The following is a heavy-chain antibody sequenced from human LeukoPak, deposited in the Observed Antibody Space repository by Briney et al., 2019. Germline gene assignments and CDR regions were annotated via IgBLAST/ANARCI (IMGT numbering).Heavy chain of an antibody. Sequence: GGSLRLSCAASGFTFSSYEMDWVRQAPGKGLEWVSYISSSGSTIYYADSVKGRFTISRDNAKNSLYLQMNSLRAEDTAVYYCARGRINYDYVWGSYREAHAFDIWGQGTMVTVSS. CDR3: ARGRINYDYVWGSYREAHAFDI. CDR2: ISSSGSTI. CDR1: GFTFSSYE. D-gene: IGHD3-16*02. J-gene: IGHJ3*02. V-gene: IGHV3-48*03.